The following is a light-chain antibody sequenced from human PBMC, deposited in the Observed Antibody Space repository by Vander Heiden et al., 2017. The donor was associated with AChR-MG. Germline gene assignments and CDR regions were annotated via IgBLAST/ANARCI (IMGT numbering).Light chain of an antibody. V-gene: IGLV3-1*01. CDR3: QAWDSGTAGI. CDR1: KLGDKF. Sequence: SSELTQPPSVSVSPGQTVTISCSGEKLGDKFASWYQQKPGQSPVVVIYQNIKRPSGIPERFSGSISGNTATLTISGTQALDEAHYYCQAWDSGTAGIFGGGTKLTVL. J-gene: IGLJ2*01. CDR2: QNI.